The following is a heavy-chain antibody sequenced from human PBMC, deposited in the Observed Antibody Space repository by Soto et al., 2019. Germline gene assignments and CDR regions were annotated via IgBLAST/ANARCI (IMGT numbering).Heavy chain of an antibody. CDR1: GGSFSGYY. CDR3: ARGPSFFYCESSSCAPVV. D-gene: IGHD3-22*01. J-gene: IGHJ6*04. CDR2: INHSGTT. V-gene: IGHV4-34*01. Sequence: TSETLSLTCAVYGGSFSGYYWNWIRQPPGKGLEWIGEINHSGTTNYNPSLKSRVTISIDTSKVKFSLKLTSMTAADTAVYYCARGPSFFYCESSSCAPVVWGKGTTVTVSS.